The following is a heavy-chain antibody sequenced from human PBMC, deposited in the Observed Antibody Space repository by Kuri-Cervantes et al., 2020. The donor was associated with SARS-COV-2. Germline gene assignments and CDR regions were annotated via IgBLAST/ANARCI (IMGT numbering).Heavy chain of an antibody. V-gene: IGHV3-30*18. CDR1: GFTFSSYG. CDR3: AKVSKSSVSDF. Sequence: GESLKISCAASGFTFSSYGIHWVRQAPGKGLEWGTFISYDGSSRYYADSVKGRFTISRDNSKNTLWLQMNSLRPDDTAIYYCAKVSKSSVSDFWGQGTLVTVSS. J-gene: IGHJ4*02. CDR2: ISYDGSSR. D-gene: IGHD6-19*01.